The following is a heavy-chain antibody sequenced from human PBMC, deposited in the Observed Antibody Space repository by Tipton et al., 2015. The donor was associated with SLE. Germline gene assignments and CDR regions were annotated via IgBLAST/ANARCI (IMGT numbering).Heavy chain of an antibody. J-gene: IGHJ4*02. CDR1: GFTYSGYA. V-gene: IGHV3-30*02. D-gene: IGHD3-16*01. Sequence: SLRLSCAASGFTYSGYAMHWVRQAPGKGLEWVAFIRADGSNKEDADTVKGRFTISRDNSKNTLYLQMNRLRVEHTAVYYCAGGTGAFIDHWGQRTLVTVSS. CDR3: AGGTGAFIDH. CDR2: IRADGSNK.